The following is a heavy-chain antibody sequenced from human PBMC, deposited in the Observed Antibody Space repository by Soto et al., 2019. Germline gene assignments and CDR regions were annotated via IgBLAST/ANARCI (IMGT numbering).Heavy chain of an antibody. CDR3: ARGVVPAAKGVKYYYYYMDV. D-gene: IGHD2-2*01. Sequence: GGSLRLSCAASGFTFSSYSMNWVRQAPGKGLEWVSSISSSSSYIYYADSVKGRFTISRDNAKNSLYLQMNSLRAEDTAVYYCARGVVPAAKGVKYYYYYMDVWGKGTTVTVSS. CDR1: GFTFSSYS. CDR2: ISSSSSYI. V-gene: IGHV3-21*01. J-gene: IGHJ6*03.